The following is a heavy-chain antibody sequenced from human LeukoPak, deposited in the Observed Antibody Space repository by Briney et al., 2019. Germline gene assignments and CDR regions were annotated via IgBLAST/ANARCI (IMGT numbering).Heavy chain of an antibody. D-gene: IGHD2-2*02. CDR3: ARAGVVPAAINRAFDI. Sequence: SQTLSLTSIVSGCPLISVAHYWRWIRQPPGKGLEWSGYIYHNGDTYYNPSLMRRVSMSVEASKNQFSLKLPSVAAADPAVYYCARAGVVPAAINRAFDIWGQGSVVTVSS. CDR2: IYHNGDT. J-gene: IGHJ3*02. V-gene: IGHV4-30-4*08. CDR1: GCPLISVAHY.